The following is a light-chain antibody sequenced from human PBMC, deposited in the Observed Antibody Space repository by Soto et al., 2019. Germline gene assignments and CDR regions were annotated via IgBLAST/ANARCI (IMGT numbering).Light chain of an antibody. J-gene: IGLJ2*01. V-gene: IGLV2-14*01. Sequence: QSALTQPASVSGSPGQSITISCTGTSSDVGGYNYVSWYQQHPGKAPKLMIYEVSNRPSGVSNRFSGSKSGNTASLTISGLQAEDDDDYYCSSYTRSSTLDVVFGGGTQLTVL. CDR3: SSYTRSSTLDVV. CDR1: SSDVGGYNY. CDR2: EVS.